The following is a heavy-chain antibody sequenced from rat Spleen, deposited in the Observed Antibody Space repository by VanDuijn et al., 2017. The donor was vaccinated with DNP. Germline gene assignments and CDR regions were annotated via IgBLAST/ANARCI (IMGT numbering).Heavy chain of an antibody. J-gene: IGHJ2*01. Sequence: QVQLKESGPGMVQPSQTLSLTCTVSGFSLTDYSVHWVRQPPGKVLEWIAAISSGGSTYYNSALKSRLSISRDTSKSQVFLKMNSLQTEDTATYYWARGGPYFDYWGQGVMVTVSS. CDR1: GFSLTDYS. CDR3: ARGGPYFDY. CDR2: ISSGGST. V-gene: IGHV2-6*01.